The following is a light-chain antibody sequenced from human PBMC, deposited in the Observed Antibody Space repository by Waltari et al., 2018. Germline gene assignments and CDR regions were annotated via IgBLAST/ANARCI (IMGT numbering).Light chain of an antibody. J-gene: IGKJ1*01. V-gene: IGKV1-39*01. CDR1: QSIGTY. CDR3: QQTHSTPKT. Sequence: DIQMTQSPSSLSASVGDRVTIICRAGQSIGTYLNCYQQKPGEAPKLLIYAASSLQTGVPSRFSASGSGTDFSLTISSLQPEDSATYHCQQTHSTPKTFGQGTKVEIK. CDR2: AAS.